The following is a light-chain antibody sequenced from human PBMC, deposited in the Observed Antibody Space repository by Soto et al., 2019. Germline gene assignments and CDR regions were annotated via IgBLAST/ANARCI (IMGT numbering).Light chain of an antibody. CDR2: KAS. V-gene: IGKV1-5*03. J-gene: IGKJ1*01. CDR1: QTSSSW. Sequence: DIQMTQSPSTLSGSVGERATLSCRASQTSSSWLAWYQQKPGKAPKLLIYKASSLESGTPSRFSGSGSGTEFTLTISSLQPDDFATYYCQQYNSYSTFGEGTKVDIK. CDR3: QQYNSYST.